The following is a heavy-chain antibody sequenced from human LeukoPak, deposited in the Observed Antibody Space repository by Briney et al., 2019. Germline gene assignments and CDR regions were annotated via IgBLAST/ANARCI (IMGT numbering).Heavy chain of an antibody. CDR1: GFTFGSYA. CDR2: ILFDGTNK. Sequence: PGRSLRFSCAASGFTFGSYAMHWVRQAPGKGLEWVAVILFDGTNKRYADSVKGRFTISRHNSRNTLSLQMDSLRVEDTAVYYCARDYSGYEIDYWGQGTLVTVSS. CDR3: ARDYSGYEIDY. J-gene: IGHJ4*02. V-gene: IGHV3-30-3*01. D-gene: IGHD5-12*01.